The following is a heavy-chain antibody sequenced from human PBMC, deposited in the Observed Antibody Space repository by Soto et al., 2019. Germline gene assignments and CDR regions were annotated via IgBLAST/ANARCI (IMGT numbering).Heavy chain of an antibody. J-gene: IGHJ4*02. D-gene: IGHD6-6*01. Sequence: QVQLQESGPGLVKPSQTLSLTCTVSGGSISSGGYYWSWIRQHPGKGLEWIGYIYYSGSTYYNPSHTSRVTISVETSKNQFSLKLSSVTAADTAGYYCARGPPRGSSSRPYDYWGQGTLVTVSS. CDR3: ARGPPRGSSSRPYDY. CDR1: GGSISSGGYY. V-gene: IGHV4-31*03. CDR2: IYYSGST.